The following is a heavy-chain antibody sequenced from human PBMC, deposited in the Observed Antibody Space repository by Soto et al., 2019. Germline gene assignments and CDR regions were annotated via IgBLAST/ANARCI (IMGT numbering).Heavy chain of an antibody. V-gene: IGHV3-30*18. CDR3: PKDQGTGVVTGYYYGMDV. Sequence: QVQLVESGGGVVQPGRSLRLSCAASGFTFISYAMHWVRQAPGKGLEWVAVISYAGRNKYYADTVKGRFTISRDNSKSTLYLQMNSLRDEDTAVYYCPKDQGTGVVTGYYYGMDVWGQGTTVTVS. D-gene: IGHD5-18*01. CDR2: ISYAGRNK. CDR1: GFTFISYA. J-gene: IGHJ6*02.